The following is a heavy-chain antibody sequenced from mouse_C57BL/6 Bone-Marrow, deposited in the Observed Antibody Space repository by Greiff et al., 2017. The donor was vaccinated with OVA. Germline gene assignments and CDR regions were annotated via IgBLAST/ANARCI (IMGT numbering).Heavy chain of an antibody. V-gene: IGHV3-6*01. CDR3: ARSPMVTPFYYAMDY. J-gene: IGHJ4*01. Sequence: ESGPGLVKPSQSLSLTCSVTGYSITSGYYWNWIRQFPGNKLEWMGYISYDGSNNYNPSLKNRISITRDTSKNQFFLKLNSVTTEDTATYYCARSPMVTPFYYAMDYWGQGTSVTVSS. CDR1: GYSITSGYY. CDR2: ISYDGSN. D-gene: IGHD2-3*01.